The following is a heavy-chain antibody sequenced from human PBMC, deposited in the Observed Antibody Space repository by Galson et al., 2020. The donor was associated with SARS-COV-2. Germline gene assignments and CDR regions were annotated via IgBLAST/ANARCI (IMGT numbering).Heavy chain of an antibody. CDR3: ARGGYCSGGSCGVTGDYYYYGMDV. CDR2: INPSGGST. CDR1: GYTFTSYY. D-gene: IGHD2-15*01. Sequence: ASVKVSCKASGYTFTSYYMHWVRQAPGQGLEWMGIINPSGGSTSYAQKFQGRVTMTRDMSTSTVYMELSSLRSEDTAVYYCARGGYCSGGSCGVTGDYYYYGMDVWGQGTTVTVSS. J-gene: IGHJ6*02. V-gene: IGHV1-46*01.